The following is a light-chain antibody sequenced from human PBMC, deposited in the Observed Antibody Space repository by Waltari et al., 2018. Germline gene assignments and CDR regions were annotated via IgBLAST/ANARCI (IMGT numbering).Light chain of an antibody. CDR1: QGVGKY. Sequence: EIVLTQSTGTLSLSPGVRATLSCRASQGVGKYLAWYQQRPGQAPRLLLYHASIRATGIPDRFSCRGSGTDFSLTISRLEPEDFAVYYCQKYDFLPATFGQGTTVEIK. CDR2: HAS. V-gene: IGKV3-20*01. J-gene: IGKJ1*01. CDR3: QKYDFLPAT.